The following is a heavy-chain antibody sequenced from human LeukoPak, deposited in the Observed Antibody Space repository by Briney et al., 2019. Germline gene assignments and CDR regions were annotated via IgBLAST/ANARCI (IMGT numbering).Heavy chain of an antibody. CDR1: GGSISSGSYY. J-gene: IGHJ6*03. V-gene: IGHV4-61*02. Sequence: PSETLSLTCTVSGGSISSGSYYWSWIRQPAGKGLEWIGRIYTSRSTNYNPSLKSRVTISVDTSKNQFSLKLSSVTAADTAVYYCARERRGYYYYYMDVWGKGTTVTVFS. CDR3: ARERRGYYYYYMDV. CDR2: IYTSRST. D-gene: IGHD5-24*01.